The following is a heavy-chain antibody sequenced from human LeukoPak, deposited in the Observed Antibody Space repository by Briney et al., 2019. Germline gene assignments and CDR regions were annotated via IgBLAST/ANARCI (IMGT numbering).Heavy chain of an antibody. Sequence: TSDTLSLTCAGYGGSFSGYNWSWIRQPPGKGLEWIGEINHSGSTNYNPSLKSRVTISIDTPKNQFSLKLSSVTAADTAVYYCARGGSSSWYYFDYWGQGTLVTVSS. CDR2: INHSGST. CDR1: GGSFSGYN. J-gene: IGHJ4*02. CDR3: ARGGSSSWYYFDY. D-gene: IGHD6-13*01. V-gene: IGHV4-34*01.